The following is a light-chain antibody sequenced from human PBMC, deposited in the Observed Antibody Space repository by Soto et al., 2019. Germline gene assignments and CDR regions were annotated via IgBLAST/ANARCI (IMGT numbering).Light chain of an antibody. CDR3: QQYCSSPQT. CDR2: GAS. V-gene: IGKV3-20*01. CDR1: QSVRNRF. Sequence: EVVLTQAPGTLSSSQGERATLSCRASQSVRNRFLDWYQQKPGQAPRLLIYGASSSATGIPDRFSGSGSGRDFTRTISSLETSDFAVYYWQQYCSSPQTCGQGTKLE. J-gene: IGKJ2*01.